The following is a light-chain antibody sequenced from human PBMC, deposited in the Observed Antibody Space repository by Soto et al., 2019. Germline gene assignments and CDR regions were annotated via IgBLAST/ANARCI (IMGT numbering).Light chain of an antibody. CDR1: QSVSSS. CDR3: QHRSNWWT. Sequence: VLSQSPATLSLSPGERATLSCRASQSVSSSLAWYQQKPGQAPRLLIYDASNRATGIPARFSGSGSGTDFTLTINSLEPEDFAVYYCQHRSNWWTFGQGTKVDVK. V-gene: IGKV3-11*01. CDR2: DAS. J-gene: IGKJ1*01.